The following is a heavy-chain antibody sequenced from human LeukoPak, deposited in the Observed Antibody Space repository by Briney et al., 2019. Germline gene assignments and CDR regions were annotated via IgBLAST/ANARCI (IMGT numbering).Heavy chain of an antibody. CDR1: GGSFSGYY. J-gene: IGHJ4*02. V-gene: IGHV4-34*01. D-gene: IGHD3-10*01. CDR3: ARGTTRNYASGRPLDY. CDR2: VNLSEST. Sequence: PSETLSLTCAVYGGSFSGYYWSWIRQPPAKGLEWVGEVNLSESTNYNPSLKSRVTISVDTSKNQFSLKLSSVPAADTAVYYCARGTTRNYASGRPLDYWGQGTLVTVSS.